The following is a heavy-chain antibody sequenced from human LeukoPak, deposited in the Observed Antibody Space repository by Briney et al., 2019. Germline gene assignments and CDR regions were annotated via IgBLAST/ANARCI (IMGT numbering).Heavy chain of an antibody. CDR3: ARAPINDYGDYFDY. D-gene: IGHD4-17*01. Sequence: GGSLRLSCAASGFTFSSHSMNWVRQAPGKGLDWISYVSSSSNTIKYADSVKGRFTISRDNAKNSLYLQMNSLRAEDTAVYYCARAPINDYGDYFDYWGQGTLVTVSS. J-gene: IGHJ4*02. CDR2: VSSSSNTI. CDR1: GFTFSSHS. V-gene: IGHV3-48*01.